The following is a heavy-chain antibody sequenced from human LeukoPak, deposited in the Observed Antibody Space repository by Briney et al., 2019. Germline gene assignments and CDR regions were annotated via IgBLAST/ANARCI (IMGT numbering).Heavy chain of an antibody. D-gene: IGHD2-15*01. Sequence: GGSLRLSCVASGFTFNSYAMYWVRQAPGKGLEWISGIFGSGGSAHYADSVKGRFTISRDNSKNTVYLQLDSLRVEDTAVYYCGKTSVGYSSGRYPGWPVDYWGQGALVTVSS. V-gene: IGHV3-23*01. CDR1: GFTFNSYA. J-gene: IGHJ4*02. CDR2: IFGSGGSA. CDR3: GKTSVGYSSGRYPGWPVDY.